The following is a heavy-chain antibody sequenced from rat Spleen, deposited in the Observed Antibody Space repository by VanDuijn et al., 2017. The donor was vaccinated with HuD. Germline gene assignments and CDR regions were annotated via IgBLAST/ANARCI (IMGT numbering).Heavy chain of an antibody. V-gene: IGHV3-1*01. D-gene: IGHD1-6*01. CDR3: ARYQVYYGPMDA. Sequence: EVQLQESGPGLVKPSQSLSLTCSVTGHSITTAYRWNWIRKFPGNKMEWIGHISYSGSTSYNPSLKSRISITRDTSKNQFFLQLNSETTKDTATYYCARYQVYYGPMDAWGQGASVTVSS. J-gene: IGHJ4*01. CDR2: ISYSGST. CDR1: GHSITTAY.